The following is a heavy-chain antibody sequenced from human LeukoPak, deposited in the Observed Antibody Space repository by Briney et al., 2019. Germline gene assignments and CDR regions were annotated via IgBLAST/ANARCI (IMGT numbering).Heavy chain of an antibody. Sequence: GRSLSLSCAASGFTFSSYGMHWVRQARGEGLERLAVIWFDGSNKYYADSVKGRFTISRDNSKNTVYLQMHSLRAEDTAMYYCARDRSGGGDFYHYWGQGILVTVSS. CDR2: IWFDGSNK. CDR3: ARDRSGGGDFYHY. CDR1: GFTFSSYG. J-gene: IGHJ4*02. V-gene: IGHV3-33*01. D-gene: IGHD2-21*02.